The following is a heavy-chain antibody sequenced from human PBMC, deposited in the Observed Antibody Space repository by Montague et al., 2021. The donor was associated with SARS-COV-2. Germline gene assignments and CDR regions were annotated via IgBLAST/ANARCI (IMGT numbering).Heavy chain of an antibody. CDR2: INHSGST. J-gene: IGHJ6*02. CDR1: GGSLSGYY. V-gene: IGHV4-34*01. Sequence: SETLSLTCAVYGGSLSGYYWSWIRQPPGKGLEWIGEINHSGSTNYNPSFKSRVTISLDTSKNQFSLKLSSVTAADTAVYYCARGRRRYNWRDETSYYYGMDVWGQGTTVTVSS. CDR3: ARGRRRYNWRDETSYYYGMDV. D-gene: IGHD1-20*01.